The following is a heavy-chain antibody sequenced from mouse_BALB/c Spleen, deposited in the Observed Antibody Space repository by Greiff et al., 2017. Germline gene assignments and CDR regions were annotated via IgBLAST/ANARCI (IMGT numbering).Heavy chain of an antibody. J-gene: IGHJ2*01. D-gene: IGHD1-1*01. V-gene: IGHV3-8*02. Sequence: EVKVEESGPSLVKPSQTLSLTCSVTGDSITSGYWNWIRKFPGNKLEYMGYISYSGSTYYNPSLKSRISITRDTSKNQYYLQLNSVTTEDTATYYCARWATTVVDSYYFDYGGQGTTLTVSS. CDR2: ISYSGST. CDR3: ARWATTVVDSYYFDY. CDR1: GDSITSGY.